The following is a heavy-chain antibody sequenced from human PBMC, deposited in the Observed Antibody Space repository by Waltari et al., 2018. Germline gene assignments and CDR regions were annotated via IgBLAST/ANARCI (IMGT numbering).Heavy chain of an antibody. CDR2: ISDNGANR. CDR1: GFSLRPLA. V-gene: IGHV3-48*03. D-gene: IGHD2-8*01. Sequence: EEHLVEAGGDLIQPGVSWRPSCAARGFSLRPLAMSGLRSAPGGGLEWVSYISDNGANRYYGESGKGRFTISRDNAKNLVFLQMTSLRAEDTPLYYCARDSGWCTTSNCHHLDYWGQGTLVTVSS. J-gene: IGHJ4*02. CDR3: ARDSGWCTTSNCHHLDY.